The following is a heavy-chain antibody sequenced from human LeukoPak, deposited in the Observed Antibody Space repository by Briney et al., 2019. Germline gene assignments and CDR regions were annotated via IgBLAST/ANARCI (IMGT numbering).Heavy chain of an antibody. J-gene: IGHJ3*02. CDR3: ARVSGWYSGAFDI. CDR1: GFTFSSYW. D-gene: IGHD6-19*01. Sequence: GGSLRLSCTASGFTFSSYWMSWVRQAPGKGLEWVANIKKDGSEKYYVDSVKGRFTISRDNSKNTLYLQMNSLRAEDTAVYYCARVSGWYSGAFDIWGQGTMVTVSS. CDR2: IKKDGSEK. V-gene: IGHV3-7*01.